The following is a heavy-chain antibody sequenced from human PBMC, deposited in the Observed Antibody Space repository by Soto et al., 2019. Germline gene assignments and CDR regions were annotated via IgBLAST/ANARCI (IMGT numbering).Heavy chain of an antibody. V-gene: IGHV1-69*06. J-gene: IGHJ3*02. Sequence: QVQLEQSGAEVKKPGSSVKISCKASGGTLSDHGVSWLRQAPGQGLEWVGGTIPVFNTANYAPQFQGRGTIAADKSTNIAYMELGSLRSDDTAFYYCARGVYGSGNYYTGPSAFDIWGQGTLVIVSS. CDR3: ARGVYGSGNYYTGPSAFDI. D-gene: IGHD3-10*01. CDR1: GGTLSDHG. CDR2: TIPVFNTA.